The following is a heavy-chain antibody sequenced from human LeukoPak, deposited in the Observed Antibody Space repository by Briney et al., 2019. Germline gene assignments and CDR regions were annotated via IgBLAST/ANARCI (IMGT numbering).Heavy chain of an antibody. D-gene: IGHD2-8*01. CDR2: ITTTGDRI. V-gene: IGHV3-48*03. Sequence: GGSLRLSCIASGFTFSRYEMNWVRQAPGKGLEWIAYITTTGDRIQYADSVKGRFTISRDNTKNSLYLQLISLRADDTAIYYCVRDTKDYWGQGTLVTVSS. J-gene: IGHJ4*02. CDR3: VRDTKDY. CDR1: GFTFSRYE.